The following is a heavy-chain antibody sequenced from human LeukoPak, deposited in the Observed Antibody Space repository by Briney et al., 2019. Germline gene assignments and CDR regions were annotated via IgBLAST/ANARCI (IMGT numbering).Heavy chain of an antibody. V-gene: IGHV3-30*02. J-gene: IGHJ4*02. D-gene: IGHD1-26*01. CDR1: GFTFSSYG. Sequence: PGGSLRLSCAASGFTFSSYGMHWVRQAAGKGLEWVAFIRYDGSSKYYADSVKGRFTISRDNSKNTLYLQMNSLRAEDTAVYYCAKDVVGATDYWGQGTLVTVSS. CDR2: IRYDGSSK. CDR3: AKDVVGATDY.